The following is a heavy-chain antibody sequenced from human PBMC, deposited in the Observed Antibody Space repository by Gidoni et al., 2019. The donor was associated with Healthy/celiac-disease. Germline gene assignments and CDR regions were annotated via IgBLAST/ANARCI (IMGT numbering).Heavy chain of an antibody. CDR3: VNLPDDYGDPFYYYGMDV. Sequence: EVQLLESGGGFVQPGGSLRLSCAASGFTFSSYAMSWVRQAPGKGLEWVSAISGSGGSTYYADSVKGRFTISRDNSKNTLYLQMNSLRAEDTAVYYCVNLPDDYGDPFYYYGMDVWGQGTTVTVSS. J-gene: IGHJ6*02. D-gene: IGHD4-17*01. V-gene: IGHV3-23*01. CDR2: ISGSGGST. CDR1: GFTFSSYA.